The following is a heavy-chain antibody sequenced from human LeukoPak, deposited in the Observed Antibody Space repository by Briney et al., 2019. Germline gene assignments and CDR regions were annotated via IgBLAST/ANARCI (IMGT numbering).Heavy chain of an antibody. CDR2: ISSRSDGT. D-gene: IGHD3-10*01. CDR1: GFTFSNYA. CDR3: AKDRRLWFGQLLIDS. Sequence: GGSLRLSCTASGFTFSNYAMAWVRQAPGKGLEWLSVISSRSDGTYYADNAKGRLTISRDNSKNTVSLQMNRLRVDDTATYYCAKDRRLWFGQLLIDSWGQGTLVAVSS. J-gene: IGHJ4*02. V-gene: IGHV3-23*01.